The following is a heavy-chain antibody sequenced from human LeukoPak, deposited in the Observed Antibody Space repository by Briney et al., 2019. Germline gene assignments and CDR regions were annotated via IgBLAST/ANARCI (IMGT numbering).Heavy chain of an antibody. J-gene: IGHJ4*02. V-gene: IGHV4-30-2*01. CDR2: IYHSGST. CDR1: GGSISSGGYY. CDR3: ARAGGSGSYLDY. Sequence: PSQTLSLTCTVSGGSISSGGYYWRWIRQPPGKGLEWIGYIYHSGSTYYNPSLKSRVTISVDRSKNQVSLKLSSVTAADTAVYYCARAGGSGSYLDYWGQGTLVTVSS. D-gene: IGHD3-10*01.